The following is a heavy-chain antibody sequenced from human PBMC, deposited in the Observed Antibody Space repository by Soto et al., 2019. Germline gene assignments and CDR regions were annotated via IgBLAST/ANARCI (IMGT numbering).Heavy chain of an antibody. V-gene: IGHV3-66*01. Sequence: LRLSCTASGFIVSDTYVNWVRQAPGKGLEWVSVISNRGDTHYADSVRGRFSLSRDISDNTLHLQMNNLRVEDTAVYYCAREPRYCRGGSCSIAGDAYDIWGQGTMVTVSS. CDR1: GFIVSDTY. D-gene: IGHD2-15*01. J-gene: IGHJ3*02. CDR2: ISNRGDT. CDR3: AREPRYCRGGSCSIAGDAYDI.